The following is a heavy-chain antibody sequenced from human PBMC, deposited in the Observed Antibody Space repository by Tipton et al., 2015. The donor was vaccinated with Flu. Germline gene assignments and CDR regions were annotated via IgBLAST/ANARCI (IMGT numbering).Heavy chain of an antibody. CDR3: ARGGDYDILTGYYMNGMDV. Sequence: LRLSCTVSGGSISSYYWSWIRQPPGKGLEWIGYIYYSGSTNYNPSLKSRVTISVDTSKNQFSLKLSSVTAADTAVYYCARGGDYDILTGYYMNGMDVWGQGTTVTVSS. D-gene: IGHD3-9*01. CDR1: GGSISSYY. V-gene: IGHV4-59*01. J-gene: IGHJ6*02. CDR2: IYYSGST.